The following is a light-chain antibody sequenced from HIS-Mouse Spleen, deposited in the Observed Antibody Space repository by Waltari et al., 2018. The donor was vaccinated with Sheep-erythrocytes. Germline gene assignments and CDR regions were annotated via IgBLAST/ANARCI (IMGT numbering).Light chain of an antibody. CDR3: CSYAGSYTFWV. V-gene: IGLV2-11*01. CDR2: EFS. Sequence: QSALTQPRSVSGSPGQSVTISCTGTSSDVGGYKYVSWYQHHPGKAPKLMIYEFSKRPSGVPDRFSGSKSGNTASLTISGLQAEDEADYYCCSYAGSYTFWVFGGGTRLTVL. J-gene: IGLJ3*02. CDR1: SSDVGGYKY.